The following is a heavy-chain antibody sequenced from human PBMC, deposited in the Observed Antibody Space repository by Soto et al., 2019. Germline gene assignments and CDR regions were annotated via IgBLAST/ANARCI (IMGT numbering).Heavy chain of an antibody. CDR1: GVSIRSHY. Sequence: QVQLQESGPGLVKPSETLSLSCAVSGVSIRSHYWSWIRQPPGKRLEWVGYIFHSGVTNYNPSLQRQITMQVTISNTRFPLTLGSVTAADTAVFYCARRLGGGDAYIYLNYWGKETLVTVSS. J-gene: IGHJ4*02. CDR2: IFHSGVT. D-gene: IGHD3-16*01. V-gene: IGHV4-59*11. CDR3: ARRLGGGDAYIYLNY.